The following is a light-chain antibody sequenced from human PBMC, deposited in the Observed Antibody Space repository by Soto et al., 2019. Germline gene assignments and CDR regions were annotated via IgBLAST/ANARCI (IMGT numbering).Light chain of an antibody. CDR1: QAIHSY. V-gene: IGKV1-39*01. J-gene: IGKJ3*01. CDR3: QQRET. Sequence: DIQMTQSPPSLSASVGDRVTITCRASQAIHSYLNWYKQKPGKAPNLRIFATSTLQSGVPSRFSGTGSGTDFTLAISSLQPEDFATYYCQQRETFGPGTKVDIK. CDR2: ATS.